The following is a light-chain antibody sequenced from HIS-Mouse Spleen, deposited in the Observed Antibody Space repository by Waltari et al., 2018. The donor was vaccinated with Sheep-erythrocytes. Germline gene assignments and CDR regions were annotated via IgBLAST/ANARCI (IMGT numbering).Light chain of an antibody. CDR3: CSYAGSYNHV. CDR2: DVS. J-gene: IGLJ1*01. V-gene: IGLV2-11*01. CDR1: SSTVGCYKY. Sequence: QSALTQPRSVSGSPGQSVTISCTGTSSTVGCYKYGPWYQQHPGKAPKLMIYDVSKRPSGVPDRFSGSKSGNTASLTISGLQAEDEADYYCCSYAGSYNHVFATGTKVTVL.